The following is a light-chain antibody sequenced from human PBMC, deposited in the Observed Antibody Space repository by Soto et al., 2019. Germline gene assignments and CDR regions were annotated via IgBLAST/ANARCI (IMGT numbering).Light chain of an antibody. CDR3: QQYGSSPPT. Sequence: EMVMTQSPATLSVSPGERATLSCRASQSVSSKLAWYQQKPGQAPRLLIYDTSTRATGIPARFSGSGSGTDFTLTISRLEPEDFAVYYCQQYGSSPPTFGQGTKVDIK. CDR2: DTS. J-gene: IGKJ1*01. CDR1: QSVSSK. V-gene: IGKV3-20*01.